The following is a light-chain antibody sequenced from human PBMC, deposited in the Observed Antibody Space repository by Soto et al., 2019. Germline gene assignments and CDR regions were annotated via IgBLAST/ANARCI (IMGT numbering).Light chain of an antibody. J-gene: IGKJ5*01. V-gene: IGKV3-20*01. CDR1: QSVSSSY. CDR3: QQFGSSPRIT. Sequence: EIVLTQSPGTLSLSPGEIATLSFSASQSVSSSYLAWYQQKSGQAPRLLIYGASSRATGIPDRFSGSGSGTNFALTISRLEPDDFAVYYCQQFGSSPRITFGQGTRLEIK. CDR2: GAS.